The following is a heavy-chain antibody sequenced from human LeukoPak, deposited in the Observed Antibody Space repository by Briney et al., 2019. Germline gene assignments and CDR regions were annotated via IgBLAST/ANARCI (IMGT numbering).Heavy chain of an antibody. CDR3: AKRIVGSPGYFDY. CDR1: GFXFSNYA. V-gene: IGHV3-23*01. D-gene: IGHD1-26*01. J-gene: IGHJ4*02. CDR2: ISGSGTTT. Sequence: PGGSLRLSCAASGFXFSNYAISWVRQAPGKGLEWVSAISGSGTTTNYADSVKGRFTISRDNSKNTLSLQMNSLRAEDTAMYYCAKRIVGSPGYFDYWGQGTLVTVSS.